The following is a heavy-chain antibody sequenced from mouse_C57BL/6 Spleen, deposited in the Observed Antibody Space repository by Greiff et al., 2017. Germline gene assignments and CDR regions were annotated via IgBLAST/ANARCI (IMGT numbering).Heavy chain of an antibody. CDR2: INPNYGTT. J-gene: IGHJ4*01. D-gene: IGHD1-1*01. CDR1: GYSFTDYN. CDR3: ARWDYYGSFYAMDY. V-gene: IGHV1-39*01. Sequence: EVKLVESGPELVKPGASVKISCKASGYSFTDYNMNWVKQSNGKSLEWIGVINPNYGTTSYNQKFKGKATLTVDQSSSTAYMQLNSLTSEDSAVYYCARWDYYGSFYAMDYWGQGTSVTVSS.